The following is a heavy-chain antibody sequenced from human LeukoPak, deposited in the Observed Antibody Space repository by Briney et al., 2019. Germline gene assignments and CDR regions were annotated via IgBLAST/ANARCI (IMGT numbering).Heavy chain of an antibody. CDR3: ASSRYGFCSSTSCYVLSY. V-gene: IGHV3-30*04. CDR2: ISYDGSNK. Sequence: GGSLRLSCAASGFIFSNFAMHWVRQAPGKGLEWVAVISYDGSNKDYADSVKGRFTISRDNSKNTLYLQVNRLTADDTAIYYCASSRYGFCSSTSCYVLSYWGQGTLVTVSS. J-gene: IGHJ4*02. D-gene: IGHD2-2*01. CDR1: GFIFSNFA.